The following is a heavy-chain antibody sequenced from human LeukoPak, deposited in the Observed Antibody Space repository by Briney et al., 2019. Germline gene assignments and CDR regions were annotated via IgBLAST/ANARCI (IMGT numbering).Heavy chain of an antibody. Sequence: GGSLRLSCAGTGFTFNTYGMSWVRQGPGKGLEWVSAISGGGDSTFYEDSVKGRFSISRDKYKNTLYLQVNSLRTEDTAVYYCAKDRLLNCRGDCYIFDYWGQGTVVTVSS. J-gene: IGHJ4*02. CDR2: ISGGGDST. CDR3: AKDRLLNCRGDCYIFDY. D-gene: IGHD2-21*02. CDR1: GFTFNTYG. V-gene: IGHV3-23*01.